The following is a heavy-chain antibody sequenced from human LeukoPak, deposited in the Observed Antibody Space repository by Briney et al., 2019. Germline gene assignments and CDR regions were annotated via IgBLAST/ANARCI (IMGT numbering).Heavy chain of an antibody. V-gene: IGHV1-18*01. D-gene: IGHD3-22*01. Sequence: ASVKVSCKASGYTFTSYGISWVRQAPGQGLERMGWISAYNGNTNYAQKLQGRVTMTTDTSTSTAYMELRSLRSDDTAVYYCARDAPWLGTMIVVANYFDYWGQGTLVTVSS. J-gene: IGHJ4*02. CDR1: GYTFTSYG. CDR2: ISAYNGNT. CDR3: ARDAPWLGTMIVVANYFDY.